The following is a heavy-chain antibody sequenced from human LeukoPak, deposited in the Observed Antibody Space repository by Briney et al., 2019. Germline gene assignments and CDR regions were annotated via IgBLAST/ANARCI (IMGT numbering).Heavy chain of an antibody. CDR3: AREKNWFDP. J-gene: IGHJ5*02. Sequence: SVKVSCKASGYTFTSYGISWVRQAPGQGLEWMGRIIPIFGTANYAQKFQGRVTITTDESTSTAYMELSSLRSEDTAVYYCAREKNWFDPWGQGTLVTVSS. CDR2: IIPIFGTA. V-gene: IGHV1-69*05. CDR1: GYTFTSYG.